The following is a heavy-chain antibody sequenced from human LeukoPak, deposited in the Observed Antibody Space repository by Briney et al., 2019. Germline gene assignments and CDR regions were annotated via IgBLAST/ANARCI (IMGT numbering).Heavy chain of an antibody. CDR3: ARHDQDVDTAMVSLDY. CDR1: GYSFISYW. Sequence: GESLKISCKGSGYSFISYWIGWVRQLPGKGLEWMGIIYPGDSDIRYSPSFQGQVTISADKSISTAYLQWSSLKASDTAMYYCARHDQDVDTAMVSLDYWGQGTLVTVSS. CDR2: IYPGDSDI. D-gene: IGHD5-18*01. J-gene: IGHJ4*02. V-gene: IGHV5-51*01.